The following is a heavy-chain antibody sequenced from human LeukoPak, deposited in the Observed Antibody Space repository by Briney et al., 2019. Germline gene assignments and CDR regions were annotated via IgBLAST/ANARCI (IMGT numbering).Heavy chain of an antibody. CDR1: GGSISSYY. V-gene: IGHV4-4*07. CDR3: ARGIDSTYHRVFDY. D-gene: IGHD1-1*01. CDR2: IYTSGST. Sequence: SETLSLTCTVSGGSISSYYWSWIRQPAGKGLEWIGRIYTSGSTNYNPSFKSRVTMSVDTSKNQFSLKLSSVTAADTAVYYCARGIDSTYHRVFDYWGQGTLVTVSS. J-gene: IGHJ4*02.